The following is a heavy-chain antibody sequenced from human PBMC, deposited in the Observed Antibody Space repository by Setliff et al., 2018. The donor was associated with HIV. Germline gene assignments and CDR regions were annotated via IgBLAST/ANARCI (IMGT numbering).Heavy chain of an antibody. D-gene: IGHD3-22*01. V-gene: IGHV3-73*01. CDR1: GFTFSGSP. Sequence: GGSLRLSCAASGFTFSGSPMHWVRQASGKGLEWVGRIKTEAEGYATAYAASVKGRFTISRDDSKNTAYLQMNSLKTEDTAIYYCTRPQYIYDNSDSENWGQGALVTVSS. CDR3: TRPQYIYDNSDSEN. CDR2: IKTEAEGYAT. J-gene: IGHJ4*02.